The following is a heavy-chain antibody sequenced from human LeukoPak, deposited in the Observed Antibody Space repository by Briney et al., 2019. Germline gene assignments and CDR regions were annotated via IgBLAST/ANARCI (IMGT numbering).Heavy chain of an antibody. CDR2: INPNSCGT. V-gene: IGHV1-2*02. D-gene: IGHD3-10*01. CDR1: GYTFTGYY. J-gene: IGHJ4*02. CDR3: ARDRKAGYYYGSGPYWGY. Sequence: GASVKVSCKASGYTFTGYYMHWVRQAPGQGLEWMGWINPNSCGTNYAQKFQGRVTMTRDTSISTAYMELSRLRSDDTAVYYCARDRKAGYYYGSGPYWGYWGQGTLVTVSS.